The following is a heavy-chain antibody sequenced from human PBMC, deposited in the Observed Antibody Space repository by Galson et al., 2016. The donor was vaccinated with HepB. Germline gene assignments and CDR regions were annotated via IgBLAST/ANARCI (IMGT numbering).Heavy chain of an antibody. CDR1: GDSIRNVGRH. CDR3: VSLGTAAAVANRRGSIY. CDR2: IHSSGTS. D-gene: IGHD6-25*01. V-gene: IGHV4-39*01. Sequence: SETLSLTCTVSGDSIRNVGRHWGWFRQSPGKGLEYIGSIHSSGTSYYNPSLTSRITVSADTSRNQFFLSLTSVTAADTAIYYCVSLGTAAAVANRRGSIYWSQGTRVSVSS. J-gene: IGHJ4*02.